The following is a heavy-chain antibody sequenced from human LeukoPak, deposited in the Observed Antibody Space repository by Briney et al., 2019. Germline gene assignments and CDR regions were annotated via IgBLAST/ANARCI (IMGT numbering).Heavy chain of an antibody. CDR3: ARDLGGNYGDYLEDY. Sequence: ASVKVSCMASGYTFTSYGISWVRQAPGQGLEWMGWISAYNGNTNYAQKLQGRVTMTTDTSTSTAYMELRSLRSDDTAVYYCARDLGGNYGDYLEDYWGQGTLVTVSS. J-gene: IGHJ4*02. D-gene: IGHD4-17*01. V-gene: IGHV1-18*04. CDR1: GYTFTSYG. CDR2: ISAYNGNT.